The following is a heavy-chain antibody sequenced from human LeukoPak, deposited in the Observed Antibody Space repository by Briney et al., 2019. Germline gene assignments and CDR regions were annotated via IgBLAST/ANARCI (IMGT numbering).Heavy chain of an antibody. CDR2: ISYDGSNK. CDR3: ARAPGVTYFDY. D-gene: IGHD2-21*02. Sequence: PGGSLRLSCAASGFTFSSYEMNWVRQAPGKGLEWVAVISYDGSNKYYADSVKGRFTISRDNSKNTLYLQMNSLRAEDTAVYYCARAPGVTYFDYWGQGTLVTVSS. CDR1: GFTFSSYE. V-gene: IGHV3-30*04. J-gene: IGHJ4*02.